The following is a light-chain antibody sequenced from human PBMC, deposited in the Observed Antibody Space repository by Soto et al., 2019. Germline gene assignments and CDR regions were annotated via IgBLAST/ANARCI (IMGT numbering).Light chain of an antibody. J-gene: IGLJ2*01. CDR3: SSYTSSSTLV. CDR1: SSDVGAWPH. Sequence: QSVLTQPASVSASPGQSITISCAGTSSDVGAWPHVSWYQQHPGKAPKLVIYEVSNRPSGVSSRFSGSKSGSTASLTISGLQAEDEADYYCSSYTSSSTLVFGGGTKLTVL. V-gene: IGLV2-14*01. CDR2: EVS.